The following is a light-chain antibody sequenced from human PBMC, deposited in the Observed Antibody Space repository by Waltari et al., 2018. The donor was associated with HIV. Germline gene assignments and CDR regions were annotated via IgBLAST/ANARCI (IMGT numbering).Light chain of an antibody. CDR1: SSDIGYFDS. Sequence: QSALTQPRSVSGSPGQSVTISCTGTSSDIGYFDSVSWYQQYPGKAPKVNIYEVSQRPSGVPDRFTASKSGITASLTISGLQDEDEAHYYCCSYAGAYTYVFGTGTKVTV. V-gene: IGLV2-11*01. CDR3: CSYAGAYTYV. CDR2: EVS. J-gene: IGLJ1*01.